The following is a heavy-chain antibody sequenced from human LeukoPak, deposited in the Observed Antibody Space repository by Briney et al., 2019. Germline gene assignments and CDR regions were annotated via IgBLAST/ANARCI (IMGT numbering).Heavy chain of an antibody. J-gene: IGHJ2*01. CDR2: IYYRGST. D-gene: IGHD2-15*01. V-gene: IGHV4-39*01. CDR3: ARHVAYCSGGTCYSPWYFDI. CDR1: GGSISSSSFY. Sequence: SETLSLTCTVSGGSISSSSFYWGWIRQPPGKWLEWIGSIYYRGSTYYNPSLKSRVTMSVDASKNQFSLKVNSVTAADTAVYYCARHVAYCSGGTCYSPWYFDIWGRGTLVTVSS.